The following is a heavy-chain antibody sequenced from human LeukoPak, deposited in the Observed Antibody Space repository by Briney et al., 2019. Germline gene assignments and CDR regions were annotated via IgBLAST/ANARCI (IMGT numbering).Heavy chain of an antibody. V-gene: IGHV4-39*01. D-gene: IGHD3-16*01. Sequence: RPSETLSLTCSVSSGSIRDKYYWGWIRQPPGKGLEWIASQYYGSHTYYTPSLESRVTISPDASRNQFSLQLRSVTAADTAVYYCARHWGHNYYYGLGVWGQGTSVIVAS. CDR2: QYYGSHT. CDR1: SGSIRDKYY. CDR3: ARHWGHNYYYGLGV. J-gene: IGHJ6*02.